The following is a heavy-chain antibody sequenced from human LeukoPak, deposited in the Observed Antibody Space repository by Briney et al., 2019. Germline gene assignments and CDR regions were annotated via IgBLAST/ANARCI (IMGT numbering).Heavy chain of an antibody. CDR1: GFNFSAHW. D-gene: IGHD4-23*01. Sequence: PGGSLRLSCAASGFNFSAHWMYWVRQAPGKGLEWVANIKQDASKIYYVDSVKGRFAISRDNAKNSLFLQMSSLTAKDTAVYYCVGGDTFDIWGQGTMVTVS. CDR3: VGGDTFDI. J-gene: IGHJ3*02. V-gene: IGHV3-7*01. CDR2: IKQDASKI.